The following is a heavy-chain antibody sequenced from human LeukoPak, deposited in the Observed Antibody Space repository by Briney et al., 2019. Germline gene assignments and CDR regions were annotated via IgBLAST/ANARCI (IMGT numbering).Heavy chain of an antibody. J-gene: IGHJ5*02. CDR3: ARGDYYDGGGRNWFDP. D-gene: IGHD3-16*01. CDR2: IHTSWTT. Sequence: KPSETLSLTCTVSGDSMSSYYWNFIRQPAGKGLEWIGRIHTSWTTYYNPSLKSRITKSVDTSRNQFSLRLTSVTAADTAVYYCARGDYYDGGGRNWFDPWGQGTLVTVSS. CDR1: GDSMSSYY. V-gene: IGHV4-4*07.